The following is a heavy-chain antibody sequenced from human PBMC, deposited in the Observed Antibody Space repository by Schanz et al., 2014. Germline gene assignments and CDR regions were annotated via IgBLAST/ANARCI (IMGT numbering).Heavy chain of an antibody. V-gene: IGHV3-7*02. CDR1: GFSFSNYW. CDR2: IKQDGSEK. Sequence: EVQLVESGGGLVQPGESLRLSCAASGFSFSNYWMSWVRQAPGKGLEWVANIKQDGSEKYYVDSVKGRFTISRDNAKNSLYLQMNSLRAEDTAVYYCARGVRIDYWGQGTLVTVSS. J-gene: IGHJ4*02. D-gene: IGHD3-3*01. CDR3: ARGVRIDY.